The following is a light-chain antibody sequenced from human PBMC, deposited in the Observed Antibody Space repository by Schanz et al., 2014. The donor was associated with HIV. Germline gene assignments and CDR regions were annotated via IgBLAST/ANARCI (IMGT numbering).Light chain of an antibody. CDR2: GAS. CDR3: QQRSNWPRT. CDR1: QTVSNN. Sequence: EIVMTQSPGTLSVSPGERATLSCRASQTVSNNLAWYQQKPGQAPRLLIYGASTRATGIPARFSGSGSGTEFTLTISSLQSEDFAVYYCQQRSNWPRTFGQGTKVEIK. J-gene: IGKJ1*01. V-gene: IGKV3-15*01.